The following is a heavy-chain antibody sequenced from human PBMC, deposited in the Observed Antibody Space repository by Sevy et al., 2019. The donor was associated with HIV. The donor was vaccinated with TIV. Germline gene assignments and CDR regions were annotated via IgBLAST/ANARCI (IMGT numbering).Heavy chain of an antibody. CDR2: INKDGSDA. V-gene: IGHV3-74*01. CDR1: GFTFSNYW. D-gene: IGHD4-17*01. Sequence: GGSLRLSCAASGFTFSNYWMHWVRQPPGKGLVWVSRINKDGSDAVYADSVKGCFTISRDNAKNTLSLQMDNLRVDDSGIYYCTRDLRWPARLSNATTAGFVFWSQGTLVTDSS. CDR3: TRDLRWPARLSNATTAGFVF. J-gene: IGHJ4*02.